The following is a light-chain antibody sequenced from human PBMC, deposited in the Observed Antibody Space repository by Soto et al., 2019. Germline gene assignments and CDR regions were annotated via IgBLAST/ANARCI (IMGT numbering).Light chain of an antibody. Sequence: QSVLTQPPSVSGAPGQRVTISCTGSSSNIGAGYDVHWYQQLPGTAPKLLIYGNSNRPSGVPDRFSGSKSGTSASLAITGXXXXDEADYYCQSYDSSLSGAVFGGGTQLTVL. CDR3: QSYDSSLSGAV. CDR2: GNS. J-gene: IGLJ7*01. CDR1: SSNIGAGYD. V-gene: IGLV1-40*01.